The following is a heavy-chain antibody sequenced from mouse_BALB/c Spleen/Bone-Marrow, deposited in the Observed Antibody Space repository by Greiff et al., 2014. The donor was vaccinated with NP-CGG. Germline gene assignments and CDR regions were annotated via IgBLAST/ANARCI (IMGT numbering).Heavy chain of an antibody. D-gene: IGHD2-2*01. Sequence: VQLQQSGAELVRPGASVKLSCKTSGYIFTSYWVHWVKQRSGQGLEWIARIYPGSGSTYYNEKFEGKATLTADKSSSTAYMQLSSLKSEDSAVYFCASGVTTGWFVYWGQGTLVTVSA. V-gene: IGHV1-76*01. CDR2: IYPGSGST. J-gene: IGHJ3*01. CDR3: ASGVTTGWFVY. CDR1: GYIFTSYW.